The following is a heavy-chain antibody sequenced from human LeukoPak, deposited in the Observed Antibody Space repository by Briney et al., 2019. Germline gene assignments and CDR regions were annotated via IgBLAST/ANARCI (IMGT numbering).Heavy chain of an antibody. CDR1: GFTFSTYG. D-gene: IGHD6-6*01. J-gene: IGHJ4*02. V-gene: IGHV3-33*01. Sequence: GRSLRLSCAASGFTFSTYGMHWVRQAPGKGLEWVAVIWYDGSNKYYADSVKGRFTISRDNSKNTLYLQMNSLGAEDTAMYYCARDFTLYGSFSWFDYWGQGTLVTVSS. CDR2: IWYDGSNK. CDR3: ARDFTLYGSFSWFDY.